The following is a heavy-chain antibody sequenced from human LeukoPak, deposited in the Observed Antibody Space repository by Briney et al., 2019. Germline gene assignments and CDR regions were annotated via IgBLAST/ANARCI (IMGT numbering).Heavy chain of an antibody. D-gene: IGHD6-19*01. V-gene: IGHV3-23*01. Sequence: QSGGSLRLSCAASEFTFSGYAMSWVRQAPGKGLEWVSAISGSGGSTYYADSVKGRFTISRDNSKNTLYLQMNSLRAEDTAVYYCAKPAISSRGWYYDYWGQGTLVTVSS. CDR1: EFTFSGYA. J-gene: IGHJ4*02. CDR2: ISGSGGST. CDR3: AKPAISSRGWYYDY.